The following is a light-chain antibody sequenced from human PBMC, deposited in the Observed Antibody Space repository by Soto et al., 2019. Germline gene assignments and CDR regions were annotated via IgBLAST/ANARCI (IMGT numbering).Light chain of an antibody. V-gene: IGKV1-13*02. Sequence: AIQLTQSPSSLSASVGDRVTITCRARQGISSALAWYQQKPGKAPKLLIYDASSLESGVQSRFRGSGPWTDFTLTTSSLQPEDCVTDDYQADNSYPPNTFGQGTRLEIK. CDR1: QGISSA. J-gene: IGKJ5*01. CDR3: QADNSYPPNT. CDR2: DAS.